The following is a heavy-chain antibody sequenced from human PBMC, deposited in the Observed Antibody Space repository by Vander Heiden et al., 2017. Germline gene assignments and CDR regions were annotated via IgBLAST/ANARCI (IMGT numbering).Heavy chain of an antibody. CDR3: ARKGRCLEWGRAFDY. V-gene: IGHV1-46*01. CDR2: INPSGGST. D-gene: IGHD3-3*01. Sequence: QVQLVQSGAEVKKPGASVKVSCKASGYTFTSYYMHWVRQAPGQGLEWMGIINPSGGSTSYAQKFQGRVTMTRDTSTSTVYMELSRLRSEDTAVYYCARKGRCLEWGRAFDYWGQGTLVTVSS. J-gene: IGHJ4*02. CDR1: GYTFTSYY.